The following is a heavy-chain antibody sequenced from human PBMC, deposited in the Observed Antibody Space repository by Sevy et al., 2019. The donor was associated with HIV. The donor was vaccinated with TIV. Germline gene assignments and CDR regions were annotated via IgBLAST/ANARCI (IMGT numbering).Heavy chain of an antibody. D-gene: IGHD3-22*01. J-gene: IGHJ3*02. CDR2: ISYDGSNK. CDR1: GFTFSSYA. V-gene: IGHV3-30-3*01. Sequence: GGSLRLSCAASGFTFSSYAMHWVRQAPGKGLEWVAVISYDGSNKYYADSVKGRFTISRDNSKNTLYLQMNSLRAEDTAVYYCARVQLITMIVVVPAGAFDIWGQGTMVTVSS. CDR3: ARVQLITMIVVVPAGAFDI.